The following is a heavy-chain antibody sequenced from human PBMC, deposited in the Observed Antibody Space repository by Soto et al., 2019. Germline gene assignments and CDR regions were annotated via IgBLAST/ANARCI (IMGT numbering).Heavy chain of an antibody. J-gene: IGHJ4*02. D-gene: IGHD2-15*01. CDR1: GYTFTSYA. CDR2: INAGNGNT. Sequence: GASVKVSCKASGYTFTSYAMHWGRQAPGQRLEWMGWINAGNGNTKYSQKFQGRVTITRDTSASTAYMELSSLRSEDTAVYYCARDWGCSGGSCYPSYFDYWGQGTLVTVSS. V-gene: IGHV1-3*01. CDR3: ARDWGCSGGSCYPSYFDY.